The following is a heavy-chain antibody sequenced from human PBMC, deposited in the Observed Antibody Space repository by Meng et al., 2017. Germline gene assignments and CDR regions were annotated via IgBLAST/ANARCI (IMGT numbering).Heavy chain of an antibody. CDR1: AHTLSSDG. CDR2: INAYNGYT. V-gene: IGHV1-18*01. J-gene: IGHJ4*02. Sequence: QGQLVQSGAEVKKPGASVKVSCNASAHTLSSDGFAWGRQAPGQGLEWMGWINAYNGYTDYAQKFLGRVTLTTDTSTNTGYMELRSLTSDDTAVYYCATRGNPYLDCWGQGTLVTVSS. CDR3: ATRGNPYLDC.